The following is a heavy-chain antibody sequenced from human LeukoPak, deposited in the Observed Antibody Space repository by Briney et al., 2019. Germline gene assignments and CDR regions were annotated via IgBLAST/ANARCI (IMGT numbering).Heavy chain of an antibody. V-gene: IGHV3-11*03. CDR1: GFTFSDYY. J-gene: IGHJ4*02. CDR3: ATVSSYYYVDD. D-gene: IGHD2-21*01. CDR2: ISSSSSYT. Sequence: GGSLRLSCAASGFTFSDYYMSWIRQAPGKGLEWVSDISSSSSYTNYADSVKGRFTISRDNAKNSLDLQMNSLRAEDMAVYYCATVSSYYYVDDWGQGTLVTVSS.